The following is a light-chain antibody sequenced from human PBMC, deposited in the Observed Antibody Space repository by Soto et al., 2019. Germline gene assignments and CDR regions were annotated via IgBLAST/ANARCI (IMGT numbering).Light chain of an antibody. CDR2: SNG. Sequence: QSVLTQPPSTSGTPGQRVTISCSGSSSNIGRNSVFWYQQLPGAAPKVLIYSNGQRPSGVPDRFSASKSGTSASLAISGLQSEDEADYYCPAWDDSLSVVSFGGGTKLTVL. V-gene: IGLV1-47*01. J-gene: IGLJ2*01. CDR1: SSNIGRNS. CDR3: PAWDDSLSVVS.